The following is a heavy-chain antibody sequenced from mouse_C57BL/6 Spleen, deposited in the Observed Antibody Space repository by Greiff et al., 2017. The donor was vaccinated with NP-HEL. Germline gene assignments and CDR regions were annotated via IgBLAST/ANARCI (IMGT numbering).Heavy chain of an antibody. J-gene: IGHJ2*01. D-gene: IGHD4-1*01. V-gene: IGHV1-55*01. CDR1: GYTFTSYW. CDR3: ARGWDGYYFDY. CDR2: IYPGSGST. Sequence: VQLQQPGAELVKPGASVKMSCKASGYTFTSYWITWVKQRPGQGLEWIGEIYPGSGSTNYNEKFKSKATLTVDTTSSTAYMPLSSLTSEDSAVYYCARGWDGYYFDYWGQGTTLTVSS.